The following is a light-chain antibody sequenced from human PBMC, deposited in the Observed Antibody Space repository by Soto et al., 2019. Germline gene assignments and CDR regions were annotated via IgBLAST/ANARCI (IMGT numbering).Light chain of an antibody. CDR1: SSDVGGYNY. CDR3: CSYTSSSTLVV. V-gene: IGLV2-14*01. J-gene: IGLJ2*01. Sequence: QSALTQPASVSGSPGQSITISCTGTSSDVGGYNYVSWYQQHPGKAPKLMIYDVSNRPSGVSNRFSGSKSGNTASLTISGLQPEDEADYYCCSYTSSSTLVVFGGGTKLTVL. CDR2: DVS.